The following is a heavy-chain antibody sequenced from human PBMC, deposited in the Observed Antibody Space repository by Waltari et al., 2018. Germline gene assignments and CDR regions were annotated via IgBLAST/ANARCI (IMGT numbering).Heavy chain of an antibody. CDR1: GFSFSSDW. Sequence: EVQLVESGGGLVQPGGSLRLSCAASGFSFSSDWMTWVRQAPGKGLEWVANIKQDGSEKYYVDSVKGRFTISRDNVKNSLYLQMNSLRAEDTAVYFCANAVWHTTAYWGQGTLVTVSS. CDR3: ANAVWHTTAY. D-gene: IGHD6-13*01. V-gene: IGHV3-7*01. J-gene: IGHJ4*02. CDR2: IKQDGSEK.